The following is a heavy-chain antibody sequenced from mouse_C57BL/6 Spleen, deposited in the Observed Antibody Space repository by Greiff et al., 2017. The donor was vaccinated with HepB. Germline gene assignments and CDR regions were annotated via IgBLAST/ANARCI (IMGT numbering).Heavy chain of an antibody. D-gene: IGHD1-1*01. V-gene: IGHV1-4*01. CDR2: INPSSGYT. J-gene: IGHJ2*01. CDR1: GYTFTSYT. CDR3: ARGDYYGSRGFDY. Sequence: QVHVKQSGAELARPGASVKMSCKASGYTFTSYTMHWVKQRPGQGLEWIGYINPSSGYTKYNQKFKDKATLTADKSSSTAYMQLSSLTSEDSAVYYCARGDYYGSRGFDYWGQGTTLTVSS.